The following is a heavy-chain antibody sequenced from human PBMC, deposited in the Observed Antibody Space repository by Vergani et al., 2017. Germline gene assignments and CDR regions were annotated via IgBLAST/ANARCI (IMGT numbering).Heavy chain of an antibody. CDR1: GGTFSSYA. D-gene: IGHD3-9*01. V-gene: IGHV1-69*01. CDR3: ASGLLPDFDWLLFY. J-gene: IGHJ4*02. Sequence: QVQLVQSGAEVKKPGSSVKVSCKASGGTFSSYAISWVRQAPGQGLEWMGGIIPIFGTANYAQKFQGRVTITADESTSTAYMALSSLRSEDTAVYYCASGLLPDFDWLLFYWGQGTLVTVSS. CDR2: IIPIFGTA.